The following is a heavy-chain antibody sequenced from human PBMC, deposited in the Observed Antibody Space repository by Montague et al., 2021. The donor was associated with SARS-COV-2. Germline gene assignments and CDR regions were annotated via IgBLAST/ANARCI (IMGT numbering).Heavy chain of an antibody. CDR1: GGSISSYY. J-gene: IGHJ4*02. Sequence: SETLSLTCTVSGGSISSYYWSWIRQPPGKGLEWIGYIYYSGSTNYNPSLKSQVTISVDTSKNQFSLKLSSVTAADTAVYYCARVGAYGDYPTPPTFDYWGQGTLVTVSS. CDR2: IYYSGST. V-gene: IGHV4-59*01. D-gene: IGHD4-17*01. CDR3: ARVGAYGDYPTPPTFDY.